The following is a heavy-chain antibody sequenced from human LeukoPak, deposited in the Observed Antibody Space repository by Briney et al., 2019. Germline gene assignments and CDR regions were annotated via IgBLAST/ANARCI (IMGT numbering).Heavy chain of an antibody. D-gene: IGHD3-16*01. CDR2: ISGSGGST. J-gene: IGHJ4*02. CDR3: ARCLVSGERQGDCDY. Sequence: RGSLRLSCAASGFTFSSYAMSWVRQAPGKGLEWVSAISGSGGSTYYADSVKGRFTISRDNSKNTLYLQMNSLRSEDTAVYYCARCLVSGERQGDCDYWGQGTLVTVSS. V-gene: IGHV3-23*01. CDR1: GFTFSSYA.